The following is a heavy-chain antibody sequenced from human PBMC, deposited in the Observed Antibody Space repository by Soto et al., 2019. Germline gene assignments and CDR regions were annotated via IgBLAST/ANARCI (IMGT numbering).Heavy chain of an antibody. CDR3: ARHVDTMVRGVIMVYGMDV. J-gene: IGHJ6*02. V-gene: IGHV5-51*01. CDR2: VYPGDSET. Sequence: GESLKISCKGSGYSVTSYWIGWVRQMPGKGLEWMGIVYPGDSETRYSPSFQGQVTISADKSISTAYLQWSSLKASDTAMYYCARHVDTMVRGVIMVYGMDVWGQGTTVTVSS. D-gene: IGHD3-10*01. CDR1: GYSVTSYW.